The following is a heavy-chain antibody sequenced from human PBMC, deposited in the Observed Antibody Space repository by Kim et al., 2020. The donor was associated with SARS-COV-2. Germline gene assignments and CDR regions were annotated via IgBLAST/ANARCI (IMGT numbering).Heavy chain of an antibody. D-gene: IGHD2-2*01. CDR3: ARAKGYCSSTSCYGGYFQH. Sequence: GGSLRLSCAASGFTFSDYYMSWIRQAPGKGLEWVSYISSISSYTNYADSGKGRFTISRDNAKNSLYLQMNSLRAEDTAVYYCARAKGYCSSTSCYGGYFQHWGQGTLVTVSS. CDR1: GFTFSDYY. CDR2: ISSISSYT. J-gene: IGHJ1*01. V-gene: IGHV3-11*06.